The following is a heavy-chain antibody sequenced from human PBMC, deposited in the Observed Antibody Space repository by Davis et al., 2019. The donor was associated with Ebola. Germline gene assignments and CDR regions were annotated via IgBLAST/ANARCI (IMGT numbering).Heavy chain of an antibody. V-gene: IGHV3-7*03. Sequence: GGSLRLSCAASGFTFSSYEMNWVRQAPGKGLEWVANIKQDGSEKYYVDSVKGRFTISRDNAKNSLYLQMNSLRAEDTAVYYCARSPLYCSGGSCYSTYYGMDVWGQGTTVTVSS. D-gene: IGHD2-15*01. J-gene: IGHJ6*02. CDR3: ARSPLYCSGGSCYSTYYGMDV. CDR1: GFTFSSYE. CDR2: IKQDGSEK.